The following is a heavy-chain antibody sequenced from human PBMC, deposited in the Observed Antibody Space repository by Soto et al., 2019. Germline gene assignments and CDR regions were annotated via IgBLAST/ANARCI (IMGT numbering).Heavy chain of an antibody. CDR1: GFTFSNAW. V-gene: IGHV3-15*01. J-gene: IGHJ4*02. Sequence: QLVESGGGFVKPGMSLRLTWAASGFTFSNAWMTWVRQAPGKGLERVGLIRSQGDGGTADYAAPGRGRFTISRDESQNLVFLHIDNLQREDAAVYYCIKAPLRWGQGTLVTVSS. CDR2: IRSQGDGGTA. CDR3: IKAPLR.